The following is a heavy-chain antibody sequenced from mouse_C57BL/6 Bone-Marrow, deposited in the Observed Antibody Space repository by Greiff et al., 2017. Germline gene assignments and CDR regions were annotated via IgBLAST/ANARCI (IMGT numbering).Heavy chain of an antibody. CDR3: ARRRVMDY. CDR2: INPSNGGT. J-gene: IGHJ4*01. CDR1: GYTFTDYY. V-gene: IGHV1-19*01. Sequence: VQLQQSGPVLVKPGASVKMSCKASGYTFTDYYMNWVKQSPGKSLEWIGVINPSNGGTSYNQKFKGKATLTVDKSSSTAYMELNILTSEDSAVYYCARRRVMDYWGQGTSVTVSS.